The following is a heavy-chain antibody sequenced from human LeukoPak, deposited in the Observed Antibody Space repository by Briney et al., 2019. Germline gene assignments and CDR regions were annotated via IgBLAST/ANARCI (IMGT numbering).Heavy chain of an antibody. J-gene: IGHJ5*02. Sequence: PSETLSLTCTVSGGSISSSSYYWGWIRQPPGKGLEWIGSIYYSGSTYYNPSLKSRVTISVDTSKNQFSLKLSSVTAADTAVYYCARDLGYSSSWYPGYNWFDPWGQGTLVTVSS. CDR2: IYYSGST. V-gene: IGHV4-39*07. CDR3: ARDLGYSSSWYPGYNWFDP. D-gene: IGHD6-13*01. CDR1: GGSISSSSYY.